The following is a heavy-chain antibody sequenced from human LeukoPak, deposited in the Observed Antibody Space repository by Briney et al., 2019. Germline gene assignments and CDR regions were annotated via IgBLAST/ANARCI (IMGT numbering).Heavy chain of an antibody. J-gene: IGHJ4*02. CDR2: INPNSGGA. Sequence: LGASVKVSCKASGYTFTGYYMHWVRQAPGQGLEWMGRINPNSGGANYAQKLQGRVTMTRDTSISTAYMELSSLRSEDTAVYYCAMRDPDYYDSSGYYDGGTFDYWGQGTLVTVSS. CDR1: GYTFTGYY. D-gene: IGHD3-22*01. V-gene: IGHV1-2*06. CDR3: AMRDPDYYDSSGYYDGGTFDY.